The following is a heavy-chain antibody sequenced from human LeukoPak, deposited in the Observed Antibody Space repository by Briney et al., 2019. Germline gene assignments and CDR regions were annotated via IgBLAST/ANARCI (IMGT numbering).Heavy chain of an antibody. J-gene: IGHJ4*02. CDR1: GGSFSGYY. CDR3: ARLQYSSSWEGFDY. V-gene: IGHV4-34*01. Sequence: PSETLSLTCAVYGGSFSGYYWSWIRQPPGKGLEWIGEINHSGSTNYNPPLKSRVTISVDTSKNQFSLKLSSVTAADTAVYYCARLQYSSSWEGFDYWGQGTLVTVSP. CDR2: INHSGST. D-gene: IGHD6-13*01.